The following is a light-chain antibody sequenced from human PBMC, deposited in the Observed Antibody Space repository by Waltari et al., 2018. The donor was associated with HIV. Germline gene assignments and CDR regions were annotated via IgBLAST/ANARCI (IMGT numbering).Light chain of an antibody. CDR2: WNY. Sequence: QSVLTQPPSVSGAPGQTVTISCTGSSSNIGARFDVHRYQQIPGTAPKLLSYWNYQRPAGVPDRFSGAKSGTSASLAISGLRSEDEADYYCAAWDDSLSGRGVFGGGTKLTVL. CDR1: SSNIGARFD. V-gene: IGLV1-47*01. J-gene: IGLJ2*01. CDR3: AAWDDSLSGRGV.